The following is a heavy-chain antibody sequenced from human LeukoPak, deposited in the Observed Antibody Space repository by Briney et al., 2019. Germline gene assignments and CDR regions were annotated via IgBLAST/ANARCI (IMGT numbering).Heavy chain of an antibody. CDR2: INQDESAR. V-gene: IGHV3-7*01. J-gene: IGHJ4*02. CDR1: GFAFSTSY. D-gene: IGHD6-13*01. Sequence: GGTLRISSAASGFAFSTSYMHWVRQAPGKGLVWVAVINQDESARYYVDSVKGRFTISRDNAKNSLYLQINSLRAEDTAVYYCVRGAGLITDYWGPGTLVTASS. CDR3: VRGAGLITDY.